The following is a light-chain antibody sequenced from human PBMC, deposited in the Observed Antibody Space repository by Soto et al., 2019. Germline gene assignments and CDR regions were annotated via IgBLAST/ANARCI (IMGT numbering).Light chain of an antibody. CDR2: GVS. CDR1: QSLGFSDGKTY. Sequence: EIVMTQTPLSLSVTPGQPASISCKSSQSLGFSDGKTYFYWYVQKPGQPPQLLIYGVSNRLSGVTERFTGRGSAPDFTLTISRVEAEDVGVYYCMQTVAHPWTFGQGTRVEVK. J-gene: IGKJ1*01. CDR3: MQTVAHPWT. V-gene: IGKV2D-29*01.